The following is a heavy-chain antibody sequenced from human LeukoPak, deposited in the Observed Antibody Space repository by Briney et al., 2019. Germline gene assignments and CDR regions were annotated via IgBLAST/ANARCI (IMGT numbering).Heavy chain of an antibody. Sequence: GESLKISCKGSGYSFATYWIGWVRQMPGKGLEWMGIIYPDDSDTRYSPSFQGQVTISADKSINTAYLQWISLKASDTAMYYCARHVTTTAVSWFDPWGQGTLVTVSS. D-gene: IGHD4-11*01. CDR3: ARHVTTTAVSWFDP. J-gene: IGHJ5*02. V-gene: IGHV5-51*01. CDR1: GYSFATYW. CDR2: IYPDDSDT.